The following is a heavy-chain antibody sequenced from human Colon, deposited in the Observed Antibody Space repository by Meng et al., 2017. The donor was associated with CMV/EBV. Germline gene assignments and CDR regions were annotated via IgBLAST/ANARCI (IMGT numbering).Heavy chain of an antibody. J-gene: IGHJ4*02. CDR3: ARGGLERDLLVN. CDR2: IIPIFGTA. V-gene: IGHV1-69*05. D-gene: IGHD1-1*01. Sequence: SVKVSCKASGGTFSSYATSWVRQAPGQGLEWMGGIIPIFGTANYAQKFQGRVTITTDESTSTAYMELSSLRSEDTAVYYCARGGLERDLLVNWGQGTLVTVSS. CDR1: GGTFSSYA.